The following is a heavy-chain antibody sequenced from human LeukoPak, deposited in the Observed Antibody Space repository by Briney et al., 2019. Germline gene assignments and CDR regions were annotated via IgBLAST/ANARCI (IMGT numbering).Heavy chain of an antibody. D-gene: IGHD3-9*01. CDR3: ARADILTGYYKAYYYGMDV. CDR2: INSDGSST. J-gene: IGHJ6*02. V-gene: IGHV3-74*01. Sequence: GGSLRLSCAASGFTFSSYWMHWVRQAPGKGLVWVSRINSDGSSTSYADSVKGRFTISRDNAKNTLYLQMNSLRAEDTAVYYCARADILTGYYKAYYYGMDVWGQGTTVTVSS. CDR1: GFTFSSYW.